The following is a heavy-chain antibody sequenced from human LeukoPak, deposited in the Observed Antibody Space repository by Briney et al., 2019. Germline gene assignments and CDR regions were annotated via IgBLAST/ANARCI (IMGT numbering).Heavy chain of an antibody. V-gene: IGHV3-7*01. Sequence: GGSLRLSCAASGFTFSSYWMSWVRQAPGKGLEWVANIKQDGSEKYYVDSVKGRFTISRDNAKNSLYLQMNSLRAEDTAVYYCARARVVTAPDYYYYYGMDVWGQGTTVTVSS. CDR2: IKQDGSEK. CDR3: ARARVVTAPDYYYYYGMDV. J-gene: IGHJ6*02. CDR1: GFTFSSYW. D-gene: IGHD2-21*02.